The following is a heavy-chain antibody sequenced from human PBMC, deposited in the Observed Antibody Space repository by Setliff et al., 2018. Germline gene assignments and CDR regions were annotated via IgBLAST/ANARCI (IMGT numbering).Heavy chain of an antibody. V-gene: IGHV1-69*05. D-gene: IGHD6-6*01. Sequence: GASVKVSCKASGGTFKNYGISWVRQAPGQGLEWMGGIIPIFGTTNYAQKFQGRATIITDESTSTAYMELSSLRSEDTAVYYCAREGVDSRSSTDYRCYMDVWGKGTTVTVSS. CDR2: IIPIFGTT. CDR3: AREGVDSRSSTDYRCYMDV. CDR1: GGTFKNYG. J-gene: IGHJ6*03.